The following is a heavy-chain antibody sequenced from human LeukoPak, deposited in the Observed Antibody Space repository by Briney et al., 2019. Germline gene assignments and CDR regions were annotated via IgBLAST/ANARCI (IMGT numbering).Heavy chain of an antibody. V-gene: IGHV4-59*01. CDR1: ACSSSPYN. D-gene: IGHD6-13*01. J-gene: IGHJ3*02. CDR3: AREGAAAGYSFDI. CDR2: VYLSAVT. Sequence: SETLSRTCTVAACSSSPYNWRWLRPPPGKGLEWIGYVYLSAVTNYNPHLKSRDTISVDTSKNQFSLKLSSVTAADTAVYYCAREGAAAGYSFDIWGQGTMVTVSS.